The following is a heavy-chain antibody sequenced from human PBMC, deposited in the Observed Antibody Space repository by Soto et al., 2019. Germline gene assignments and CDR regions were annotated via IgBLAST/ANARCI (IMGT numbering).Heavy chain of an antibody. CDR3: STGSTDPYPGSRIFGF. V-gene: IGHV3-23*01. D-gene: IGHD3-10*01. CDR1: GITFGGRA. Sequence: LRVSWVASGITFGGRAMSWVLQAPGEGLEWVSTITDTGGDTMYADSVRGRFTMSRDNSKKTLYLQMNSLRVEDSALYFCSTGSTDPYPGSRIFGFWGRGTLVTVSS. CDR2: ITDTGGDT. J-gene: IGHJ4*02.